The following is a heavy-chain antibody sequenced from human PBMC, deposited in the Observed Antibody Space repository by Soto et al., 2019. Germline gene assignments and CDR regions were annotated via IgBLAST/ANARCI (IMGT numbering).Heavy chain of an antibody. Sequence: PEETRSLTWTGSGVSVWLGSRYLCWIRFPKWKGLEWIVYISYTGDTYYSPSLKSRVAISVHMSKNQFSLRLDSVTAAETAVYYFATDRSDTLNYPDAFAISGQGTMVT. J-gene: IGHJ3*02. CDR3: ATDRSDTLNYPDAFAI. V-gene: IGHV4-61*01. CDR1: GVSVWLGSRY. D-gene: IGHD1-1*01. CDR2: ISYTGDT.